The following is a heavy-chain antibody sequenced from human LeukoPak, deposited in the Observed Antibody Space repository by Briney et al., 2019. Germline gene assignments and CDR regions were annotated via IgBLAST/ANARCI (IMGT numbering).Heavy chain of an antibody. Sequence: ASVKVSCKVSGYTLTELSMHWVRQAPGKGLEWMGGFDPEDGETIYAQKFQGRVTMTEDTSTGTAYMELSSLRSEDTAVYYCASTITMVRGVSNAFDIWGQGTMVTVSS. CDR1: GYTLTELS. CDR3: ASTITMVRGVSNAFDI. V-gene: IGHV1-24*01. D-gene: IGHD3-10*01. CDR2: FDPEDGET. J-gene: IGHJ3*02.